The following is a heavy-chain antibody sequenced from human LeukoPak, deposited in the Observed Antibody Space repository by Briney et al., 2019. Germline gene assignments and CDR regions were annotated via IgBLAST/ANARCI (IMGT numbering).Heavy chain of an antibody. CDR1: GGTFSSYA. CDR2: IIPIFGTA. J-gene: IGHJ5*02. Sequence: GASVKVSCKASGGTFSSYAISWVRQAPGQGLEWRGGIIPIFGTANYAQKLQGRVTITADESTSTAYMELSSLRSEDTAVYYCVRSFPRYIPVAGTGGGSWGQGTLVTVSS. V-gene: IGHV1-69*13. D-gene: IGHD6-19*01. CDR3: VRSFPRYIPVAGTGGGS.